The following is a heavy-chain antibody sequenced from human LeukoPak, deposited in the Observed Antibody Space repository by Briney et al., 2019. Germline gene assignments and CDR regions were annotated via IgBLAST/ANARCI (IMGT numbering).Heavy chain of an antibody. CDR1: GFTVSSNY. D-gene: IGHD3-22*01. Sequence: GGSLRLSCAASGFTVSSNYMSWVRQAPGKGLEWVSVIYSGGSTYYADSVKGRFTISRDNSKNTLYLQMNSLRAEDTAVYYCARALGGYYPGAFDIWGQGTMVTVSS. V-gene: IGHV3-66*01. CDR3: ARALGGYYPGAFDI. J-gene: IGHJ3*02. CDR2: IYSGGST.